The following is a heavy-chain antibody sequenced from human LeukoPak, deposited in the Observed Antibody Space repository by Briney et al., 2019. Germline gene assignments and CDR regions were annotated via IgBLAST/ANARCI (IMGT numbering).Heavy chain of an antibody. CDR3: ARDRGSGAFDN. CDR2: ISGSDGGT. J-gene: IGHJ4*02. V-gene: IGHV3-23*01. D-gene: IGHD2-8*02. Sequence: GGSLRLSCVASGFTFGSAAMTWVRQAPGKGLEWVSGISGSDGGTYYADSVKGRFTISRDNSKNTLYLQMNSLRVEDTAIYYCARDRGSGAFDNWGPGTLVTVSS. CDR1: GFTFGSAA.